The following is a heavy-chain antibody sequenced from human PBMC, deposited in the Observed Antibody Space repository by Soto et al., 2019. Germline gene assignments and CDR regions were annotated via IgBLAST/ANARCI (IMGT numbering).Heavy chain of an antibody. CDR3: VRHSDSSGHIVDY. V-gene: IGHV4-39*01. J-gene: IGHJ4*02. CDR1: SGSIDSGSHY. D-gene: IGHD3-22*01. CDR2: MYYSGTT. Sequence: QLQLQESGPGQVKSSETLSLTCTVSSGSIDSGSHYWGWIRQPPGQGLEWIGTMYYSGTTYYKRSLKSRVTISLDTSKNQFSLKLSSMTAADTAVYYCVRHSDSSGHIVDYWGQGTLVSVSA.